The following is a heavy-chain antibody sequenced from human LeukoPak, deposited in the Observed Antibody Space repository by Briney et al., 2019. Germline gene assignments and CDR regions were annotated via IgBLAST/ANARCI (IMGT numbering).Heavy chain of an antibody. CDR1: GFTFSSYA. CDR2: ISGSGGST. CDR3: AKDPYPLRLSY. D-gene: IGHD2-2*02. J-gene: IGHJ4*02. V-gene: IGHV3-23*01. Sequence: GGSLRLSCAASGFTFSSYAMSWVRQAPGKGLEWVSAISGSGGSTYYADFVKGRFTISRDNSKNTLYLQMNSLRAEDTAVYYCAKDPYPLRLSYWGQGTLVTVSS.